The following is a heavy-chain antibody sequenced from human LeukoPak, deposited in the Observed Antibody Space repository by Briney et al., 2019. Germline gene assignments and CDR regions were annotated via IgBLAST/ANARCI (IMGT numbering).Heavy chain of an antibody. J-gene: IGHJ4*02. D-gene: IGHD3-3*01. Sequence: GGSLRLSCAASGFTFSSYAMHWVRQAPGKGLEWVAVISYDGSNKYYADSVKGRFTIPRDNSKNTLYLQMNSLRAEDTAVYYCAGIRTYYDFWSGYYGYRGQGTLVTVSS. CDR2: ISYDGSNK. CDR1: GFTFSSYA. V-gene: IGHV3-30-3*01. CDR3: AGIRTYYDFWSGYYGY.